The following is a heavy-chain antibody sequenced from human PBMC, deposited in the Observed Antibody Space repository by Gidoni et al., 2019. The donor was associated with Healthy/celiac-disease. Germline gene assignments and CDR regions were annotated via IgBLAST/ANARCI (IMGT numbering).Heavy chain of an antibody. Sequence: QVQLQQWGAGLLKPSETLSLTCAVYGGSFSGYYWSWIRQPPGKGLEWIGEINHSGSTNYNPSLKSRVTISVDTSKNQFSLKLSSVTAADTAVYYCARATDSSGYYYAPRTYYYYGMDVWGQGTTVTVSS. J-gene: IGHJ6*02. D-gene: IGHD3-22*01. CDR2: INHSGST. CDR1: GGSFSGYY. V-gene: IGHV4-34*01. CDR3: ARATDSSGYYYAPRTYYYYGMDV.